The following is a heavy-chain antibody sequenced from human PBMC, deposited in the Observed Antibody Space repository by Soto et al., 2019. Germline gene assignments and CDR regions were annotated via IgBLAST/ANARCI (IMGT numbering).Heavy chain of an antibody. D-gene: IGHD6-13*01. CDR1: GGTFSSYA. V-gene: IGHV1-69*12. CDR2: IIPIFGTA. CDR3: AREGAAAGTQPYDS. Sequence: QVQLVQSGAEVKKPGSSVKVSCKASGGTFSSYAISWVRQAPGQGLEWMGGIIPIFGTANYAQKFQGRVTSAADESTSAAYMELSSLRSEDTAVYYCAREGAAAGTQPYDSWGQGTLVTVSS. J-gene: IGHJ4*02.